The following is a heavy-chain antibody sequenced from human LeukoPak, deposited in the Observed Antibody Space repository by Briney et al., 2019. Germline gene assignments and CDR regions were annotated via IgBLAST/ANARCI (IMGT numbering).Heavy chain of an antibody. CDR3: AIGGGYSGYDHYYYYYGMDV. CDR1: GGSINSINW. Sequence: PSETLSLTCAVSGGSINSINWWSWVRQPPGQGLEWIGEMYHTGGFNYNPSLKSRVTISLDKSKNQFSLKLSSVTAADTAVYYCAIGGGYSGYDHYYYYYGMDVWGQGTTVTVSS. V-gene: IGHV4-4*02. CDR2: MYHTGGF. D-gene: IGHD5-12*01. J-gene: IGHJ6*02.